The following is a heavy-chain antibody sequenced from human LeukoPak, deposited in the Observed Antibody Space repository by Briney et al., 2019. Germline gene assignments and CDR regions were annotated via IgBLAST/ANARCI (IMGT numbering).Heavy chain of an antibody. CDR2: IYSGGNT. D-gene: IGHD4-17*01. V-gene: IGHV3-66*04. Sequence: PGGSLRLSCAASGFTVSSDYMTWVRQAPGKGLEWVSFIYSGGNTYYADSVKGRFTISRDKSKNTLYLQMNSLRAEDTAVYYCAKHYTIYGDYDAFDIWGQGTVVTVSA. J-gene: IGHJ3*02. CDR1: GFTVSSDY. CDR3: AKHYTIYGDYDAFDI.